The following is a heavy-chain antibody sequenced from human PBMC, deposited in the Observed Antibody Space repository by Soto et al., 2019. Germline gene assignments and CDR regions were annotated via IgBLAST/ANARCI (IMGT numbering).Heavy chain of an antibody. CDR1: GFTVCSYS. CDR3: ARDELPYCSGGSCYFGPRMDV. D-gene: IGHD2-15*01. CDR2: ISSSSYI. J-gene: IGHJ6*04. Sequence: GGSLRLSCAASGFTVCSYSMNWVRQAPGKGLEWVSSISSSSYIYYADSVRGRFTISRDNAKNSLYLQMNSLRAEDTAVYYCARDELPYCSGGSCYFGPRMDVWGKGTTVTVSS. V-gene: IGHV3-21*01.